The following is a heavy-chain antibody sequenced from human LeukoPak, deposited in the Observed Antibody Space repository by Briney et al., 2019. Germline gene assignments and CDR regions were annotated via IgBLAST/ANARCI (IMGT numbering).Heavy chain of an antibody. V-gene: IGHV3-7*04. CDR3: ARDSPGYGGYDFG. CDR2: IKEDGSDK. CDR1: GFTFSRYW. D-gene: IGHD5-12*01. Sequence: QTGGSLRLSCVASGFTFSRYWMSWVGQAPGKGLEWVANIKEDGSDKYYLDSVKGRFTISKDNAKNSLYLQMNSLRGEDTAVYYCARDSPGYGGYDFGRGQGTLVTVSS. J-gene: IGHJ4*02.